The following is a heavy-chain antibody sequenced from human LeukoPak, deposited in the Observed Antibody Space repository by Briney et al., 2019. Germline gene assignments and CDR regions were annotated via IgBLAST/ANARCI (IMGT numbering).Heavy chain of an antibody. CDR3: AREGGSYRSFDY. CDR1: GGSFSGYY. V-gene: IGHV4-34*01. CDR2: INHSGST. Sequence: SETLSLTCAVYGGSFSGYYWSWIRQPPGEGLEWIGEINHSGSTNYNPSLKSRVTISVDTSKNQFSLKLSSVTAADTAVYYCAREGGSYRSFDYWGQGTLVTVSS. D-gene: IGHD1-26*01. J-gene: IGHJ4*02.